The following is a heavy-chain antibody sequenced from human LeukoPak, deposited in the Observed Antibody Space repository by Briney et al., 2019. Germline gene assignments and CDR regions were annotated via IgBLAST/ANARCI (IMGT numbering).Heavy chain of an antibody. CDR1: GFTVSSNY. Sequence: GGSLRLSCAASGFTVSSNYMSWVRQAPGKGLEWVSVIYSGGSTYYADSVKGRFTISRDNSKNTLYLQMNSLRAEDTAVYYCARAPRMVHFGYWGQGTLSPSPQ. CDR3: ARAPRMVHFGY. CDR2: IYSGGST. J-gene: IGHJ4*02. V-gene: IGHV3-66*01. D-gene: IGHD6-13*01.